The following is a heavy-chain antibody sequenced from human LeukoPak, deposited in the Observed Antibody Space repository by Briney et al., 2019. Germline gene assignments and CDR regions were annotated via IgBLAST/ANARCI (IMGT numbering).Heavy chain of an antibody. CDR2: IYPGDSDT. CDR1: GSIFTSYW. D-gene: IGHD1-1*01. V-gene: IGHV5-51*01. Sequence: GXSLQISCKGSGSIFTSYWIGWVRQLPGKGLEWMGIIYPGDSDTRYRPSFQGQVTISADKTISTAYLQWSSLKASDTAMYYCARHSRTTGTTSPWGQGTLVTVSS. CDR3: ARHSRTTGTTSP. J-gene: IGHJ5*02.